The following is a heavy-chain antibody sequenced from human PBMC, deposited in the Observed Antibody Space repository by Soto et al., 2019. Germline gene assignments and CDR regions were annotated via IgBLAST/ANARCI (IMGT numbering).Heavy chain of an antibody. CDR3: AKRTLPEGLQGALGACDL. J-gene: IGHJ3*01. Sequence: EVQVLESGGGLVQPGGSLRLSCAASGFTFNIYAMSWVRQAPGKGLEWVSDISGSGGSTYYADSVQGRFTISRDNSKNTLYVQMNSLRAEDTAVYYCAKRTLPEGLQGALGACDLWGQGTMVTVSS. V-gene: IGHV3-23*01. CDR1: GFTFNIYA. CDR2: ISGSGGST. D-gene: IGHD4-17*01.